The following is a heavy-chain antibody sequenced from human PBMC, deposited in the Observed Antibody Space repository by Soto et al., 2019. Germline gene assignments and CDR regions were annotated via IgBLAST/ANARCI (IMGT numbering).Heavy chain of an antibody. Sequence: QVQLVQSGAEVKKPGSSVKVSCKASGGTFSSYTISWVRQAPGQGLEWMGRIIPILGIANYAQKFQGRVTITADKSRSSAYMEMSSLRSEDTAVYYCARVVGSGSYPADAFDIWGQGTMVTVSS. J-gene: IGHJ3*02. V-gene: IGHV1-69*02. CDR3: ARVVGSGSYPADAFDI. D-gene: IGHD1-26*01. CDR2: IIPILGIA. CDR1: GGTFSSYT.